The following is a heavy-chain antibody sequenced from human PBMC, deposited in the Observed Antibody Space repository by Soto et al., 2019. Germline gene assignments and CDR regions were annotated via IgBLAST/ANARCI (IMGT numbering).Heavy chain of an antibody. CDR2: IYFSGST. J-gene: IGHJ6*02. V-gene: IGHV4-61*01. D-gene: IGHD6-19*01. CDR1: GGSVSSGSYY. CDR3: ARGIEGWHPGRYYYGRDV. Sequence: QVQLQESGPGLVKPSETLSLTCTVSGGSVSSGSYYWSWIRQPPGKGLEWIGYIYFSGSTNYNPSLKRRVTRSVDTSKNQFSLKLSSVTAADTAVYYGARGIEGWHPGRYYYGRDVWGQGTTVTVSS.